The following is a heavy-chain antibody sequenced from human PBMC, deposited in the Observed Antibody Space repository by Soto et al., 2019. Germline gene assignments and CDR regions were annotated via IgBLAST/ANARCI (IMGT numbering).Heavy chain of an antibody. CDR1: GFPFSPYT. CDR3: ARGGGFCGGDCYKGGIDY. V-gene: IGHV3-30-3*01. D-gene: IGHD2-21*02. Sequence: VQLVESGGGLVQPGGSLRLSCAASGFPFSPYTMHWVRQAPGRGLEWVAVISYDGSDKYYADSVKGRITISRDNSKNTLYLQMNSLRAEDTAVYYCARGGGFCGGDCYKGGIDYWGQGTLVTVSS. J-gene: IGHJ4*02. CDR2: ISYDGSDK.